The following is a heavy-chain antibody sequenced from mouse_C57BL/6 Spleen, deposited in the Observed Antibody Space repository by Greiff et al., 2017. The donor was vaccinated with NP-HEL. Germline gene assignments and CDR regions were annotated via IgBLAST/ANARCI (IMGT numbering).Heavy chain of an antibody. D-gene: IGHD1-1*01. Sequence: VQLQQSGPELVKPGASVKISCKASGYTFTDYYMNWVKQSHGKSLEWIGDINPNNGGTSYIQKFKGKATLTVDKSSSTAYMELRSLTSEDSAVYYCARIPLFTDYAMDYWGQGTSVTVSS. CDR2: INPNNGGT. J-gene: IGHJ4*01. CDR1: GYTFTDYY. CDR3: ARIPLFTDYAMDY. V-gene: IGHV1-26*01.